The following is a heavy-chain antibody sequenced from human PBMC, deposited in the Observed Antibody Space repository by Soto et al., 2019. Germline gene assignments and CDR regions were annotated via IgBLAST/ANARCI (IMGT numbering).Heavy chain of an antibody. CDR2: IHYSGST. V-gene: IGHV4-59*08. Sequence: SETLSLTCTVSGGSISSYYWSWIRQPPGKGLEWIGYIHYSGSTNYNPSLKSRVTISVDTSKNQFSLKLSSVTAADTAVYYCARGHYDFWSGYFATIDFWGQGTLVIVSS. CDR3: ARGHYDFWSGYFATIDF. D-gene: IGHD3-3*01. J-gene: IGHJ4*02. CDR1: GGSISSYY.